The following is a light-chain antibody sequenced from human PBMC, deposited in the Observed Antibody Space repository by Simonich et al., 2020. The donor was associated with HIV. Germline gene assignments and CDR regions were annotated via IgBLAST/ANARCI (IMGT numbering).Light chain of an antibody. CDR3: QQYNNWPIT. V-gene: IGKV3-15*01. CDR1: QRVSSSY. Sequence: EIVLTQSPGTLSLSPGERATLSCRGSQRVSSSYLAWYQQKPGQAPRLLIYGASTRATGIPARFIGRGSGTEFTLTISSLQSEDFALYYCQQYNNWPITFGQGTRLEMK. J-gene: IGKJ5*01. CDR2: GAS.